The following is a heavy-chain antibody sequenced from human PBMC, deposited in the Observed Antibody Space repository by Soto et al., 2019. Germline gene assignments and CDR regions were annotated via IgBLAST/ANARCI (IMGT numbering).Heavy chain of an antibody. J-gene: IGHJ3*02. CDR3: ARDLLYDYVWGSYRQNAFDI. Sequence: LRLSCAASGFTFSSYSMNWVRQAPGKGLEWVSSISSSSSYIYYADSVKGRFTISRDNAKNSLYLQMNSLRAEDTAVYYCARDLLYDYVWGSYRQNAFDIWGQGTMVTVS. V-gene: IGHV3-21*01. CDR2: ISSSSSYI. CDR1: GFTFSSYS. D-gene: IGHD3-16*01.